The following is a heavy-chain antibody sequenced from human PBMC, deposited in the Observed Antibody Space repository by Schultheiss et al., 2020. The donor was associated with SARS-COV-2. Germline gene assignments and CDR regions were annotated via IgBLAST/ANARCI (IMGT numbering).Heavy chain of an antibody. CDR1: GGTFSSYA. Sequence: SVKVSCKASGGTFSSYAISWVRQAPGQGLEWMGGIIPIFGTANYAQKFQERVTITRDMSTSTAYMELSSLRSEDTAVYYCARDRYDFWSGYVSYWYFDLWGRGTLVTVSS. CDR2: IIPIFGTA. CDR3: ARDRYDFWSGYVSYWYFDL. J-gene: IGHJ2*01. D-gene: IGHD3-3*01. V-gene: IGHV1-69*05.